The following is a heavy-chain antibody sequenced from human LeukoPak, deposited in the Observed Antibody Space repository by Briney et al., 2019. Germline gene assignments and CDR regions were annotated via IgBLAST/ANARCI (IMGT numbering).Heavy chain of an antibody. CDR1: GFTFSDYY. CDR2: ISSSGSTI. CDR3: AGTVGPYNWFDP. Sequence: GGSLRLSCAASGFTFSDYYMSWIRQAPGKGLEWVSYISSSGSTIYYADSVRGRFTISRDNAKNSLYLQMNSLRAEDTAVYYCAGTVGPYNWFDPWGQGTLVTVSS. V-gene: IGHV3-11*01. J-gene: IGHJ5*02.